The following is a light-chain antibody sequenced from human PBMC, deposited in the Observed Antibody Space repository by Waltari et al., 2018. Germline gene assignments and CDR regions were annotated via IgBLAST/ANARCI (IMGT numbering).Light chain of an antibody. V-gene: IGLV2-14*01. CDR1: SSDVGAYNY. CDR3: NSYTSSTTQV. Sequence: QSALTQPASVSGSPGQSITISCTGTSSDVGAYNYVSWSQQHPGKAPKLMIYEVYNPPSGGPHRFSGSTSGNTASLTIAGLQAEDEADYYCNSYTSSTTQVFGTGTKVTVL. CDR2: EVY. J-gene: IGLJ1*01.